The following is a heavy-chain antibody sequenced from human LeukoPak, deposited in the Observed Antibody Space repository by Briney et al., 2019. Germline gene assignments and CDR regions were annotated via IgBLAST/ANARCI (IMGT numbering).Heavy chain of an antibody. CDR2: IYTSGSP. CDR3: ARDYGSGSYYRRLFAFDI. J-gene: IGHJ3*02. Sequence: SETLSLTCTVSGGSISSYYWSWIRQPAGKGLEWIGRIYTSGSPNYNPSLKSRVTMSVDTSKNQFSLKLSSVTAADTAVYYCARDYGSGSYYRRLFAFDIWGQGTMVTVSS. CDR1: GGSISSYY. V-gene: IGHV4-4*07. D-gene: IGHD3-10*01.